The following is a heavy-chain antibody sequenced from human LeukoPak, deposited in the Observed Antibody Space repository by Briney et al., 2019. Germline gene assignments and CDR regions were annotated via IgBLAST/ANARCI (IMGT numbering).Heavy chain of an antibody. CDR1: GGSNSSGGYY. CDR2: IFYSGNT. CDR3: ARSPRGYHMDV. J-gene: IGHJ6*03. D-gene: IGHD3-16*01. V-gene: IGHV4-31*03. Sequence: SETLSLTCTVSGGSNSSGGYYWSWLRQHPGKGPEFIGYIFYSGNTYYNPSLKSRVTILVDTSKNQFSLKVRSVTAADTAVYYCARSPRGYHMDVWGKGTTVTIS.